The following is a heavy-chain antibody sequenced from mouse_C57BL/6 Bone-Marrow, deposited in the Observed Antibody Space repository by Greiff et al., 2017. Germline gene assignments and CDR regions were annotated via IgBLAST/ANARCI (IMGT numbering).Heavy chain of an antibody. CDR3: TTCQIYFDV. CDR2: IDPANGDT. Sequence: EVHVKQSGAELVRPGASVKLSCTASGFNINDDYMHWVKQRPEQGLEWIGWIDPANGDTEYATKFQGKATITADTSSNTAYLQLSSLTSADTAVYYCTTCQIYFDVWGTGTTVTVSS. D-gene: IGHD6-1*01. CDR1: GFNINDDY. J-gene: IGHJ1*03. V-gene: IGHV14-4*01.